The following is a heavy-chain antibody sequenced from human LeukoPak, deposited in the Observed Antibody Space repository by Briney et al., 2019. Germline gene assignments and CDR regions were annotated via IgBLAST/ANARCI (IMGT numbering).Heavy chain of an antibody. J-gene: IGHJ4*02. V-gene: IGHV4-59*01. CDR3: ARGTHYNDSSGFFSLDY. D-gene: IGHD3-22*01. CDR2: IYYSGRT. CDR1: GGSINSYY. Sequence: SETLSLTCTVSGGSINSYYWNWIRQSPGKGLEWIGYIYYSGRTNYNPSLQSRVTISADTSKNQFSLRLASVTAADTALYYCARGTHYNDSSGFFSLDYWGQGTLVTVSS.